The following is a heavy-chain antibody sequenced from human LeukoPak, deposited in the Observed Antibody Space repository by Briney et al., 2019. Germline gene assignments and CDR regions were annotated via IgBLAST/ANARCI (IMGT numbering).Heavy chain of an antibody. CDR2: IYHSGST. CDR1: GYSISSGYY. V-gene: IGHV4-38-2*01. D-gene: IGHD5-12*01. Sequence: SETLSLTCAVSGYSISSGYYWGWIRQPPGKGLEWIGSIYHSGSTYYNPSLKNRVTISVDTSKNQFSLKLSSVTAADTAVYYCARLGDIVATITEDYWGQGTPVTVSS. J-gene: IGHJ4*02. CDR3: ARLGDIVATITEDY.